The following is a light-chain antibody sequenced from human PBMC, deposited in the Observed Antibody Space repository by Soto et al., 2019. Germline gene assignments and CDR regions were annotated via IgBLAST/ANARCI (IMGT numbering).Light chain of an antibody. V-gene: IGLV1-40*01. CDR3: QSYDSSLSAYV. CDR2: GNT. Sequence: QSVLTQPPSVSGAPGQRVATSCTGSSSNIGAGFDVHWYQHLPGTAPKLLIFGNTNRPSGVPDRFSGSKSGTSASLAITGLQADDEADYYCQSYDSSLSAYVFGTGTKGTVL. CDR1: SSNIGAGFD. J-gene: IGLJ1*01.